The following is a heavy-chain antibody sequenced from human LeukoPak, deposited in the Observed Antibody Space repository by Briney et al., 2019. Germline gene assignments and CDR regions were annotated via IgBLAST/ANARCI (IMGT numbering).Heavy chain of an antibody. D-gene: IGHD6-19*01. CDR1: GGTFSSYA. J-gene: IGHJ4*02. CDR2: IIPLFRPA. V-gene: IGHV1-69*05. CDR3: AAPSSCVWWGFDY. Sequence: SVTVSYKGSGGTFSSYAISWVRQAPGQGVEGMGGIIPLFRPATYPQQFQGRLTITTHEPTSTAYMELSSLSSEDTAVYFCAAPSSCVWWGFDYWRQGTLVTVSS.